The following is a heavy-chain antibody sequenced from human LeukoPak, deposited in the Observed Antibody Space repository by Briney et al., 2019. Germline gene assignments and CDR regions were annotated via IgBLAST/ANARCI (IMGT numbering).Heavy chain of an antibody. D-gene: IGHD3-22*01. CDR2: IYYSGST. CDR1: GVSISSSSYH. J-gene: IGHJ4*02. CDR3: ARHVYYDSSGYPDY. V-gene: IGHV4-39*01. Sequence: SETLSLTCTVSGVSISSSSYHWGWIRQPPGRGLEWIVSIYYSGSTYYNPSLKSRVTISVDTSKNQFSLKLSSVTAADTAVYYCARHVYYDSSGYPDYWGQGTLVTVSS.